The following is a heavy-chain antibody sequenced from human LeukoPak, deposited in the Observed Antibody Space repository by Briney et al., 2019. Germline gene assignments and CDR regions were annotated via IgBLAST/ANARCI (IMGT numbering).Heavy chain of an antibody. D-gene: IGHD2-21*02. Sequence: GESLKISCEGSGYSFSNYWIGWVRQMPGKGLEWMGIIYPGDYETRYSPSFQGLVTISVDKSISTAYLQWSSLKATDTAMYYCAIPPGYCGNDCSFDHWGQGTLVTVSS. CDR2: IYPGDYET. V-gene: IGHV5-51*01. CDR3: AIPPGYCGNDCSFDH. CDR1: GYSFSNYW. J-gene: IGHJ4*02.